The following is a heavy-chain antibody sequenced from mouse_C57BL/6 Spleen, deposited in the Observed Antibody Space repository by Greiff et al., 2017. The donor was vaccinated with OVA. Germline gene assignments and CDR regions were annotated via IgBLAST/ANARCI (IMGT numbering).Heavy chain of an antibody. D-gene: IGHD2-4*01. CDR2: ISGGGGNT. V-gene: IGHV5-9*01. CDR1: GFTYSSYT. J-gene: IGHJ3*01. Sequence: DVKLVESGGGLVKPGGSLKLSCAASGFTYSSYTMSWVRQTPEKRLEWVATISGGGGNTYYPDSVKGRFTISRDNAKNTLYLQMSSLRSEDTALYYCARQEGYDYDWAYWGQGTLVTVSA. CDR3: ARQEGYDYDWAY.